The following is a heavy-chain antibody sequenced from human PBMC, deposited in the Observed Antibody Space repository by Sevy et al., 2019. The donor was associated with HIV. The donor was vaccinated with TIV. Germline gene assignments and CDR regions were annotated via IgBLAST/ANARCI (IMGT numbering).Heavy chain of an antibody. CDR2: IWSDGAYQ. J-gene: IGHJ4*02. CDR1: GFTFSNYA. V-gene: IGHV3-33*01. CDR3: ARGGYYYDNAAYYALDS. D-gene: IGHD3-22*01. Sequence: GGSLRLSCAATGFTFSNYAMHWVRQAPGKGLEWVAIIWSDGAYQYHGDSVKGRLTISRDNSKKTLYLQMNNVRVEDTAVYYCARGGYYYDNAAYYALDSWGQGTLVTVSS.